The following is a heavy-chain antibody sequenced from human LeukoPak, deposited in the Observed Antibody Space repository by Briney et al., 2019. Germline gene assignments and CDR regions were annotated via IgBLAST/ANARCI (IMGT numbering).Heavy chain of an antibody. CDR1: GYTFTSYG. Sequence: ASVKVSCKASGYTFTSYGISWVRQAPGQGLEWMGWISAYNGNTNYAQKLQGRVTMTTDTSTSTAYVELRSLRSDDTAVYYCARDRSGWFPEFDYWGQGTLVTVSS. CDR3: ARDRSGWFPEFDY. D-gene: IGHD6-19*01. J-gene: IGHJ4*02. CDR2: ISAYNGNT. V-gene: IGHV1-18*01.